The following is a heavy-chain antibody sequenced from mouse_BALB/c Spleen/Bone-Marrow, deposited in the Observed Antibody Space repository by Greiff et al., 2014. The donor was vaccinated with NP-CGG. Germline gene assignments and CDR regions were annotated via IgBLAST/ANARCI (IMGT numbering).Heavy chain of an antibody. D-gene: IGHD2-1*01. CDR1: GFTFTDHY. V-gene: IGHV7-3*02. CDR3: ARDYLYYFDD. CDR2: IRNKANGYTT. Sequence: EVKLVESGGGLVQPGGFLRLSCATSGFTFTDHYMSWVRQPPGKALEWLGFIRNKANGYTTEYSASVKGRFTISRDNSQSIVYLQMNTLRAEDSATYYCARDYLYYFDDWGQGTTLTVSS. J-gene: IGHJ2*01.